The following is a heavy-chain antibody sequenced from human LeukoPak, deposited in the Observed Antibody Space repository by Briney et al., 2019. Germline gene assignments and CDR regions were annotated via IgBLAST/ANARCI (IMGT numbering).Heavy chain of an antibody. Sequence: ASVKVSCKASGYSFTGYYIHWVRLAPGQGLEWMGWINPGTGDTDFAQKIQGRVSMTRDTSINTVYMELSRLRSDDTAVYFCARGGSGYSTSWYDYWGQGTLASVSS. V-gene: IGHV1-2*02. CDR2: INPGTGDT. D-gene: IGHD6-13*01. CDR3: ARGGSGYSTSWYDY. CDR1: GYSFTGYY. J-gene: IGHJ4*02.